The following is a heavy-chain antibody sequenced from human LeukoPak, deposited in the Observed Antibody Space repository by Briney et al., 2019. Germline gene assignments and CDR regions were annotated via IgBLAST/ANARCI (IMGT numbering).Heavy chain of an antibody. Sequence: ASVKVSCKASGYTFTSYGISWVRQAPGQGLEWMGWISAYNGNTNYAQKLQGRVTMTTDTSTSTAYMELRSLRSDDTAVYYCARDSKWELLRPPSDYWGQGTLVTVSS. CDR1: GYTFTSYG. J-gene: IGHJ4*02. CDR3: ARDSKWELLRPPSDY. D-gene: IGHD1-26*01. CDR2: ISAYNGNT. V-gene: IGHV1-18*01.